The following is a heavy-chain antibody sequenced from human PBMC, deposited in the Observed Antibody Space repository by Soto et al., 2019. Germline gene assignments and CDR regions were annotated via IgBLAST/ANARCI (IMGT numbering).Heavy chain of an antibody. D-gene: IGHD1-1*01. CDR2: IRSKAYGGTT. CDR3: TREVELEPTAGYYYYYGMDV. CDR1: GFTFGDYA. Sequence: GGSLRLSCTASGFTFGDYAMSWVRQAPGKGLEWVGFIRSKAYGGTTEYAASVKGRFTISRDDSKSIAYLQMNSLKTEDTAVYYCTREVELEPTAGYYYYYGMDVWGQGTTVTVSS. J-gene: IGHJ6*02. V-gene: IGHV3-49*04.